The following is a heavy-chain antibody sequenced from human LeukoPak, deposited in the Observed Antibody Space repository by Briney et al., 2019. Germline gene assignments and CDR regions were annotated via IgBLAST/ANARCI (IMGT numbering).Heavy chain of an antibody. CDR1: GFTFSSYG. CDR3: AKGSNVLRYFDWLIFFDY. J-gene: IGHJ4*02. CDR2: ISGSGGST. D-gene: IGHD3-9*01. V-gene: IGHV3-23*01. Sequence: GGSLRLSCAASGFTFSSYGMHWVRQAPGQGLEWVSAISGSGGSTYYAYSVKGRFTISRDNSKTTLYLQMNSLRAEDTAVYYCAKGSNVLRYFDWLIFFDYWGQGTLVTVSS.